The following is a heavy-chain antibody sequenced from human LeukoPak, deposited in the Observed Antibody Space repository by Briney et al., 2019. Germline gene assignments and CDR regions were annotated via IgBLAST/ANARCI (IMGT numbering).Heavy chain of an antibody. Sequence: QPGGSLRRSGAASGVTVITKEMAWVRQAPGKGLEWVSVLYSDGNTKYADSVHGRFTIPRDNSKNTLYLEMNSLSPDDTAVYYCARGVEPLAANTLAYWGQGTLVTVSS. V-gene: IGHV3-53*01. CDR2: LYSDGNT. CDR1: GVTVITKE. D-gene: IGHD1-14*01. CDR3: ARGVEPLAANTLAY. J-gene: IGHJ4*02.